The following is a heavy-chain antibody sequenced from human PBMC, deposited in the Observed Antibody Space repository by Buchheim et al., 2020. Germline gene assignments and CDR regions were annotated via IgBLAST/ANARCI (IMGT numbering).Heavy chain of an antibody. CDR1: GFTFNTYS. V-gene: IGHV3-21*01. J-gene: IGHJ4*02. CDR2: ISSDAKYI. CDR3: ARDRRYSSGHFPDF. D-gene: IGHD6-25*01. Sequence: EVRLVESGGGLVKPGGSLRLSCATSGFTFNTYSMLWVRQAPGKGLEWVASISSDAKYIFYADSVKGRFTVSRDNAKNSLSPQMSSLKVEDTSVYYCARDRRYSSGHFPDFWGQGTL.